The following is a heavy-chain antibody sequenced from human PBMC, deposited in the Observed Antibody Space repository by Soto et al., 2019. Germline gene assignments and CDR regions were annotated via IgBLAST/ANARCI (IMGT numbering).Heavy chain of an antibody. CDR1: GFTFSSYS. CDR3: ARDLDSLAARYYYYGMDV. D-gene: IGHD6-6*01. V-gene: IGHV3-48*02. J-gene: IGHJ6*02. CDR2: ISSSSSTI. Sequence: TGGSLRLSCAASGFTFSSYSMNWVRQAPGKGLEWVSYISSSSSTIYYADSVKGRFTISRDNAKNSLYLQMNSLRDEDTAVYYCARDLDSLAARYYYYGMDVWGQGTTVTVSS.